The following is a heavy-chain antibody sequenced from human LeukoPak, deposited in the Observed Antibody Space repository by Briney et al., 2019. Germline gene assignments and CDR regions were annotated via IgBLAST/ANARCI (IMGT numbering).Heavy chain of an antibody. V-gene: IGHV3-53*01. CDR1: GFTVSSNY. CDR3: AKVRTSGYSYGYYYYYGMDV. D-gene: IGHD5-18*01. Sequence: GGSLRLSCAASGFTVSSNYMSWVRQAPGKGLEWVSVIYSGGSTYYADSVKGRFTISRDNSKNTLYLQMNSLRAEDTAVYYCAKVRTSGYSYGYYYYYGMDVWGQGTTVTVSS. J-gene: IGHJ6*02. CDR2: IYSGGST.